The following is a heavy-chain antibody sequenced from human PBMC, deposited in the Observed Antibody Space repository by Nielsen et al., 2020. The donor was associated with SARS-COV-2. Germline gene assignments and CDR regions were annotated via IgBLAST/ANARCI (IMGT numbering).Heavy chain of an antibody. CDR3: ARSGDTAMFWDYYYYGMDV. D-gene: IGHD5-18*01. J-gene: IGHJ6*02. V-gene: IGHV1-18*01. CDR2: ISAYNGNT. Sequence: WVRQAPGQGLEWVGWISAYNGNTNYAQKLQGRVTMTRNTSISTAYMELSSLRSEDTAVYYCARSGDTAMFWDYYYYGMDVWGQGTTVTVSS.